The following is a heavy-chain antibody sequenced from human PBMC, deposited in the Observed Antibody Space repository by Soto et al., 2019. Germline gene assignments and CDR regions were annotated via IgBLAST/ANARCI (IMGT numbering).Heavy chain of an antibody. CDR3: AGLNIGNYVFWSRFDAFDI. D-gene: IGHD3-3*01. CDR2: IYYSGST. V-gene: IGHV4-28*01. J-gene: IGHJ3*02. Sequence: QVQLQESGPGLVKPSDTLSLTCAVSGYSISSSNWWGWIRQPPGKGLEWIGYIYYSGSTYYNPSLKSRVTLSVDTSKNQFSLKLSSVTAVDTAVYYCAGLNIGNYVFWSRFDAFDIWGQGTMVTVSS. CDR1: GYSISSSNW.